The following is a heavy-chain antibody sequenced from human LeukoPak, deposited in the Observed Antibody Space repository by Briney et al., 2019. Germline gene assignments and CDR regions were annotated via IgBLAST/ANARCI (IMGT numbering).Heavy chain of an antibody. Sequence: PSETLSLTCTVSGGSISSSSYYWGWIRQPPGKGLEWIGSIYYSGSTYYNPSLKSRVTISVDTSKNQFSLRLSSVTAADTAVYYCARGGWNKFDYWGQGTLVTVSS. CDR3: ARGGWNKFDY. V-gene: IGHV4-39*07. CDR2: IYYSGST. CDR1: GGSISSSSYY. D-gene: IGHD3-22*01. J-gene: IGHJ4*02.